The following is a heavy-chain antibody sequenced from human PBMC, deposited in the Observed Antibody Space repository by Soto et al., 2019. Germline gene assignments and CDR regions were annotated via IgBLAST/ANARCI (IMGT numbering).Heavy chain of an antibody. D-gene: IGHD3-3*01. CDR1: GYSFTSYG. J-gene: IGHJ2*01. V-gene: IGHV1-18*01. CDR3: ARRMTWSLWCFDL. CDR2: ISPYNGHT. Sequence: QVQLVQSAGEVKKPGASVKVSCKASGYSFTSYGISWVRRAPGQGLEWMGWISPYNGHTQFVQRFQGRVTMTTDTSTKTAYMELRNLRSDDTAHYYCARRMTWSLWCFDLWGSGTQVTVSS.